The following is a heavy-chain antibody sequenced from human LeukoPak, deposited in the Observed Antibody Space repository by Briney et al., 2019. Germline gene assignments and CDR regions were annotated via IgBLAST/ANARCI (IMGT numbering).Heavy chain of an antibody. J-gene: IGHJ5*02. CDR3: ARHPPGGSYSNWFHP. V-gene: IGHV1-69*04. Sequence: SVKVSCKASAGTFSSYAISWVRQAPGQGLEWMGRIIPILGIANYAQKFQGRVTITADKSTSTAYMELSRLSSQDTAVYYSARHPPGGSYSNWFHPWGQGTLVTVSS. CDR1: AGTFSSYA. CDR2: IIPILGIA. D-gene: IGHD1-26*01.